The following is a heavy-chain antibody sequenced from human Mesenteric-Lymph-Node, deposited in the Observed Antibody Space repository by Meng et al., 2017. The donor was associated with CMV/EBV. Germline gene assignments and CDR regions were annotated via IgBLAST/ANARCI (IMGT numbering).Heavy chain of an antibody. D-gene: IGHD2-15*01. CDR3: ARGWVVVAAKRNWFDP. J-gene: IGHJ5*02. CDR1: GDTCTSTA. V-gene: IGHV1-3*02. CDR2: SNAGNGNT. Sequence: GDTCTSTAMHWVRQAPGQRLEWMGWSNAGNGNTKYSQEFQGRVTITRDTSASTAYMELSSLRSEDMAVYYCARGWVVVAAKRNWFDPWGQGTLVTVSS.